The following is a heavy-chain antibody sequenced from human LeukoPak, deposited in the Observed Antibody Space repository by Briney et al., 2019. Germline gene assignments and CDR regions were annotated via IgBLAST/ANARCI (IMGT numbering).Heavy chain of an antibody. D-gene: IGHD5-24*01. CDR2: IWYDGSNK. CDR3: AKALGRDGYNSGDY. V-gene: IGHV3-33*06. CDR1: GFTFSSYG. Sequence: GRSLRLSCAASGFTFSSYGMHWVRQAPGKGLEWVAVIWYDGSNKYYADSVQGRFTISRDNSKNTLYLHMNSLRAEGTAVNYCAKALGRDGYNSGDYWGQGTLVTVSS. J-gene: IGHJ4*02.